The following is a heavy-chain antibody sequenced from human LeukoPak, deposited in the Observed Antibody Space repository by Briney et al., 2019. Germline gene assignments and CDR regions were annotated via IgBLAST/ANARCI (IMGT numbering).Heavy chain of an antibody. CDR2: IYPGDSDT. D-gene: IGHD4-11*01. CDR1: GYSFTSYW. J-gene: IGHJ6*03. CDR3: ARHQTTVTTYGDYYYYYYMDV. Sequence: GESLKISCKGSGYSFTSYWIGWGRQVPGKGLEWMGIIYPGDSDTRYSPSFQGQVTISADKSISTAYLQWSSLKASDTAMYYCARHQTTVTTYGDYYYYYYMDVWGKGTTVTVSS. V-gene: IGHV5-51*01.